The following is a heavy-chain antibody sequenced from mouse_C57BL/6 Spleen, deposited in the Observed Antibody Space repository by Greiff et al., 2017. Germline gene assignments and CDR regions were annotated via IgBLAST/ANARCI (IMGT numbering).Heavy chain of an antibody. J-gene: IGHJ1*03. V-gene: IGHV1-50*01. CDR2: IDPSDSYT. D-gene: IGHD1-1*01. CDR1: GYTFTSYW. Sequence: VQLQQPGAELVKPGASVKLSCKASGYTFTSYWMQWVKQRPGQGLEWIGEIDPSDSYTNYNQKLKGKATLTVDTSSSTAFMQLSSLTSEDSAVYYCARSNYYYGSRGYFDVWGTGTTVTVSS. CDR3: ARSNYYYGSRGYFDV.